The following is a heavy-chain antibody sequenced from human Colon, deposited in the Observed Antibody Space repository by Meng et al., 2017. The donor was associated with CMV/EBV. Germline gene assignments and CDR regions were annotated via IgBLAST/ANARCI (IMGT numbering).Heavy chain of an antibody. J-gene: IGHJ4*02. Sequence: GESLKISCAASGFTFSSYAMHWARQAPGKGLEWVAVISYDGSNKYYADSVKGRFTISRDNSKNTLYLQMNSLRAEDTAVYYCARDLGDSSGYYEPDYWGQGTLVTVSS. V-gene: IGHV3-30*04. CDR1: GFTFSSYA. CDR3: ARDLGDSSGYYEPDY. CDR2: ISYDGSNK. D-gene: IGHD3-22*01.